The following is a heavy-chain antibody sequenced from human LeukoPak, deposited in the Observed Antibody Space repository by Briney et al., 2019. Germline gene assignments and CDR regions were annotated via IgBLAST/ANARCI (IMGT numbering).Heavy chain of an antibody. CDR2: ISKDGSDK. CDR3: ARDYWWNYDY. Sequence: GGSLRLSCAASGFTFSDYAMHWVRQAPGKGLEWVAVISKDGSDKYYPGSVRGRFTISRDNSKNTIYLQMDSLRAEDTAIYYCARDYWWNYDYWGQGTLVTVSS. CDR1: GFTFSDYA. J-gene: IGHJ4*02. D-gene: IGHD1-7*01. V-gene: IGHV3-30-3*01.